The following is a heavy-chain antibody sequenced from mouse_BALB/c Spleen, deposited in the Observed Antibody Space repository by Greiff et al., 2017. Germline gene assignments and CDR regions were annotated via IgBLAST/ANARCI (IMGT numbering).Heavy chain of an antibody. Sequence: DVKLVESGGGLVQPGGSLRLSCATSGFTFTDYYMSWVRQPPGKALEWLGFIRNKANGYTTEYSASVKGRFTISRDNSQSILYLQMNTLRAEDSATYSCARDDYDGAWFAYWGQGTLVTVSA. J-gene: IGHJ3*01. CDR2: IRNKANGYTT. CDR1: GFTFTDYY. CDR3: ARDDYDGAWFAY. D-gene: IGHD2-4*01. V-gene: IGHV7-3*02.